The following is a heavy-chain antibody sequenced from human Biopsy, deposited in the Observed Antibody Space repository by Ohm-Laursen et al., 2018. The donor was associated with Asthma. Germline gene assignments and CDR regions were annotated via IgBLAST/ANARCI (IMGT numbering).Heavy chain of an antibody. D-gene: IGHD3-9*01. Sequence: ASVKVSCKVSGYPLTQLSIHWVRQAPGKGLEWMGGLNPENGKTVYAQQFQGRVAMTEDRSTDTAQMELNSLGSQDTAVYFCATGRTFDWSNYFDVWGQGALVIVSS. V-gene: IGHV1-24*01. CDR2: LNPENGKT. J-gene: IGHJ4*02. CDR1: GYPLTQLS. CDR3: ATGRTFDWSNYFDV.